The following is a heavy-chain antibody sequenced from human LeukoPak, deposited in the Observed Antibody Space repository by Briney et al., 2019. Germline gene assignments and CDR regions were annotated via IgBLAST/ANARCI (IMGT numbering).Heavy chain of an antibody. CDR2: INHDGTET. V-gene: IGHV3-7*03. CDR3: ATTAGRTGGNS. D-gene: IGHD3-16*01. CDR1: GFIFSTTW. Sequence: PGGSLRLSCAASGFIFSTTWMAWVRQAPGKGPEWVAYINHDGTETNYLDSVKGRFTVSRDNVKNSLYLQMNSLRADDTAVYYCATTAGRTGGNSWGQGALVTVSS. J-gene: IGHJ4*02.